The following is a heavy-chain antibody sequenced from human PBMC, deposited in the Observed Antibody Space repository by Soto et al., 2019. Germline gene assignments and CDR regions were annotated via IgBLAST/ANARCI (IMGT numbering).Heavy chain of an antibody. V-gene: IGHV5-51*01. CDR3: ARGGVSTRTFDY. CDR1: GYNFASYW. Sequence: GESLKISCKGSGYNFASYWIAWVRQMPGKGLELMGIIYPSDSDTRYRPSFQGQVTISADKSISSAYLQWSSLGASDTAMYYCARGGVSTRTFDYWGQGTPVTVSS. CDR2: IYPSDSDT. D-gene: IGHD3-3*01. J-gene: IGHJ4*02.